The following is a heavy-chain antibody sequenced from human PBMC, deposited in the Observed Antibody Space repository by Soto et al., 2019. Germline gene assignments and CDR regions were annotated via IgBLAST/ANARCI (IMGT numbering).Heavy chain of an antibody. CDR1: GFTFISYG. Sequence: QVQLVESGGGVVQPGRSLRLSCAASGFTFISYGMHWVRQAPGKGLEWVAVIWYDGSNKYYADSVKGRFTISRDNSKNTLYLQMNSLRAEDTAVYYCARGGIAVAGRYYYGMDVWGQGTTVTVSS. V-gene: IGHV3-33*01. CDR3: ARGGIAVAGRYYYGMDV. CDR2: IWYDGSNK. D-gene: IGHD6-19*01. J-gene: IGHJ6*02.